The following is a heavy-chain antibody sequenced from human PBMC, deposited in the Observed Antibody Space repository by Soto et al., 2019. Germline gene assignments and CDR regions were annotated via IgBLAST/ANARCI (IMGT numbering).Heavy chain of an antibody. CDR3: ARRSANYYNGYYYAMDV. Sequence: PSETLSLTCTVSGGSISSSSDYWGWIRQPPGKGLEWIGSTYYSGSTYYNPSLKSRVTISVDTSKNQFSLKLSSVTAADTAVYYCARRSANYYNGYYYAMDVWGQGTTVTVSS. J-gene: IGHJ6*02. CDR2: TYYSGST. D-gene: IGHD3-10*01. CDR1: GGSISSSSDY. V-gene: IGHV4-39*07.